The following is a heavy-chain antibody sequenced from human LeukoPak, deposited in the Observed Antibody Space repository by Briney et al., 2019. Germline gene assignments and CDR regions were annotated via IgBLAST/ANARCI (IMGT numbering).Heavy chain of an antibody. CDR1: GYTFTGYY. CDR3: ARDRTIVGATLDNWFDP. V-gene: IGHV1-2*02. CDR2: INPNSGGT. J-gene: IGHJ5*02. Sequence: ASVKVSCKASGYTFTGYYMHWVRQAPGQGLEWMGWINPNSGGTNYAQKFQGRVTMTRDTSISTAYMELSRLRSDDTAVYYCARDRTIVGATLDNWFDPWGQGTLVTVSS. D-gene: IGHD1-26*01.